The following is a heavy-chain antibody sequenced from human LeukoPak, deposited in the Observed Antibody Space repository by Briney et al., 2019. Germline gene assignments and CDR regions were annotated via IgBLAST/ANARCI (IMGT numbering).Heavy chain of an antibody. Sequence: PSETLSLTCAVYGGSFSGYYWSWIRQPPGKGLEWIGEINHRGSPNYNPSLKSRVTISVDTSKNQFSLKLSSVTAADTAVCYCARGIVVVVTAIFDYWGQGTLVTVSS. CDR1: GGSFSGYY. CDR3: ARGIVVVVTAIFDY. V-gene: IGHV4-34*01. CDR2: INHRGSP. J-gene: IGHJ4*02. D-gene: IGHD2-15*01.